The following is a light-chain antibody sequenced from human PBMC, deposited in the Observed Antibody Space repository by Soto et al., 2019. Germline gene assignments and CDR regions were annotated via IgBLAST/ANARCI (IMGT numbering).Light chain of an antibody. Sequence: EIVMTQSPATLSVSPGERATLSCRASQNVNNNLSWYQHKPGQAPRLLIYDASTRATGIPARFRGSGSGTEFTLTISSLQSEDFALYYCQQHNDWWTFGQGTKVEIK. J-gene: IGKJ1*01. CDR3: QQHNDWWT. CDR1: QNVNNN. CDR2: DAS. V-gene: IGKV3-15*01.